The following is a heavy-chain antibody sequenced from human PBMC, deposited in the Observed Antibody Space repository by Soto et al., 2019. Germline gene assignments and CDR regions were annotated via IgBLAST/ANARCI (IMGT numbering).Heavy chain of an antibody. D-gene: IGHD6-13*01. CDR2: ITGGST. CDR3: AKSHPNSWAYFDY. CDR1: GFTFSSYG. Sequence: EVQLLESGGGLVQPWESLRLSCAASGFTFSSYGMSWVRQAPGKGLEWVSAITGGSTYYADSVKGRFTSSRDNSKNTLYLQMNSLRAEYTAVYYCAKSHPNSWAYFDYWGQGTLVTVSS. J-gene: IGHJ4*02. V-gene: IGHV3-23*01.